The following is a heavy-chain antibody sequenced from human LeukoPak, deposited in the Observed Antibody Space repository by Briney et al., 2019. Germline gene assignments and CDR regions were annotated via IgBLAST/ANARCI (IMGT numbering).Heavy chain of an antibody. Sequence: ASVKVSCKASGYTFTSYYMHWVRQAPGQGLEWMGIINPSGGSTSYAQKFQGRVTMTRDTSTNTVYMELSSLRSEDTAVYYCARASGAYDILSPFDYWGQGTLVTVSS. CDR3: ARASGAYDILSPFDY. CDR2: INPSGGST. D-gene: IGHD3-9*01. CDR1: GYTFTSYY. V-gene: IGHV1-46*01. J-gene: IGHJ4*02.